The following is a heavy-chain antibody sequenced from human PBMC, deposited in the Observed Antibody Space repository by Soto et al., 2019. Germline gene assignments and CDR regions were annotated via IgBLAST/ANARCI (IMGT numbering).Heavy chain of an antibody. V-gene: IGHV4-34*01. CDR3: ARGMGSKGGSIAARSAYYYGMDV. CDR1: GGSFSGYY. J-gene: IGHJ6*02. D-gene: IGHD6-6*01. CDR2: INHSGST. Sequence: SETLSLTCAVYGGSFSGYYWSWIRQPPGEGLEWIGEINHSGSTNYNPSLKSRVTISVDASKNQFSLKLSSVTAADTAVYYCARGMGSKGGSIAARSAYYYGMDVWGQGTTVTAP.